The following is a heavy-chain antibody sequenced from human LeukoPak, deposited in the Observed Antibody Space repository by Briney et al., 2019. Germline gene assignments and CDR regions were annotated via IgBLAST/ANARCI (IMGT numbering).Heavy chain of an antibody. CDR2: TKQDGSDK. Sequence: GGSLRLSCAASGFTFSTYFMTWVRQAPGTGLEWVALTKQDGSDKYYVDSVKGRFTISRDNAKNSLFLQMNSLRVDDTAVYYCARGAALNWNSGGIDYWGQGTLVTVSS. J-gene: IGHJ4*02. CDR1: GFTFSTYF. D-gene: IGHD1-1*01. V-gene: IGHV3-7*01. CDR3: ARGAALNWNSGGIDY.